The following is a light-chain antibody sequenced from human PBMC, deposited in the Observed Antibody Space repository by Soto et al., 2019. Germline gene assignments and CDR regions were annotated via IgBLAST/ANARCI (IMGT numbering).Light chain of an antibody. CDR3: VLYMGGGLYV. V-gene: IGLV8-61*01. J-gene: IGLJ1*01. CDR1: SGSVSTSYY. Sequence: QAVVTQEPSLSVSPGGTVTLTCGLNSGSVSTSYYPSWYQQTPGQAPRTLIYSTNTRSSGVPARFSGSILGNKAALTITGAQAEDESDYFCVLYMGGGLYVFGPGTKLTVL. CDR2: STN.